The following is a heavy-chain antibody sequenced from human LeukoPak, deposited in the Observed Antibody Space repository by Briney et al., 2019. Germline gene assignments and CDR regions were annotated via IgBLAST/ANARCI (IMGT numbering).Heavy chain of an antibody. CDR1: GESSSGYY. CDR2: INHSGST. CDR3: ARGKTILGVGY. Sequence: SETLSLTCAVYGESSSGYYWSWIRQPPGKGLEWIGEINHSGSTNYNPSLKSRVTISADTSKNQFSLKVTSVAAADTDVYFCARGKTILGVGYWGQGTLVTVSS. J-gene: IGHJ4*02. D-gene: IGHD3-3*01. V-gene: IGHV4-34*01.